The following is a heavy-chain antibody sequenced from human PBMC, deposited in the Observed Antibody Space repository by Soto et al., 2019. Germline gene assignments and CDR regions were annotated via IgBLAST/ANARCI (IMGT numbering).Heavy chain of an antibody. CDR1: GGSFTSNNW. Sequence: SETLSLTCAVSGGSFTSNNWWTWVRQPPGQGLEWIGEIYRTGGTNYNPSLKSRVTISLDKSENQFSLKVTSLTAADTAVYYCASRDPGTSVDYWGQGTLVTVSS. D-gene: IGHD1-7*01. CDR3: ASRDPGTSVDY. CDR2: IYRTGGT. V-gene: IGHV4-4*02. J-gene: IGHJ4*02.